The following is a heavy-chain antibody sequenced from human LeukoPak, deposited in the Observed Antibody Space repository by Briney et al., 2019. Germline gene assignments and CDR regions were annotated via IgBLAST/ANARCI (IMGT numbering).Heavy chain of an antibody. J-gene: IGHJ4*02. CDR3: ARGRNSVYYFNVVAPSYFDY. Sequence: ASVKVSCKASGYTFTSYDINWVRQATGQGLEWMGWMNPNSGGTNYAQKFQGRVTMTRDTSINTAYMDLSRLRSDDTAVYYCARGRNSVYYFNVVAPSYFDYWGQGTLVTVSS. CDR2: MNPNSGGT. D-gene: IGHD3-22*01. V-gene: IGHV1-2*02. CDR1: GYTFTSYD.